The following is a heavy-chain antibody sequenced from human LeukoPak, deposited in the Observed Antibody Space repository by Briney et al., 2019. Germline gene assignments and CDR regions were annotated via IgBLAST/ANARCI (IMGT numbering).Heavy chain of an antibody. D-gene: IGHD3-10*01. CDR2: FDPEDGET. CDR1: GYTLTELS. Sequence: ASVKVSCKVSGYTLTELSMHWVRQALGKGLEWMGGFDPEDGETIYAQKFQGRVTMTEDTSTHTAYMELSSLRSEDTAVYYCATNTMVRGVIRYYFDYWGQGTLVTVSS. CDR3: ATNTMVRGVIRYYFDY. J-gene: IGHJ4*02. V-gene: IGHV1-24*01.